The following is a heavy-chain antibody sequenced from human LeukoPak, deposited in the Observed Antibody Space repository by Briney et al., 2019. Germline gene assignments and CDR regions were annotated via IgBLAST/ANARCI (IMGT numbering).Heavy chain of an antibody. Sequence: AGGSLRLSCTVSGFTVNSNSMSWVRQAPGKGLEWVSFIYSDNTHYSDSVKGRFTISRDNSKNTLYLQMNSLRAEDTAVYYCARRAGAYSHPYDYWGQGTLVTVSS. CDR3: ARRAGAYSHPYDY. J-gene: IGHJ4*02. CDR1: GFTVNSNS. D-gene: IGHD4/OR15-4a*01. CDR2: IYSDNT. V-gene: IGHV3-53*01.